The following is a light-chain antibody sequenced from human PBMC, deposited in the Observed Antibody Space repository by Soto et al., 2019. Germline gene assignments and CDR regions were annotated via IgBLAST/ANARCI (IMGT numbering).Light chain of an antibody. V-gene: IGKV1-6*01. CDR1: WDIGND. J-gene: IGKJ1*01. CDR3: LQHFNFSWT. CDR2: AAS. Sequence: AIQMTQSPSSLSASVGDRVTITCRASWDIGNDLGWYQRKPGKAPKHLIFAASNLQSGVPSRFSGGGSGTDFTLTISSLQADDFATYYCLQHFNFSWTFGQGTKVE.